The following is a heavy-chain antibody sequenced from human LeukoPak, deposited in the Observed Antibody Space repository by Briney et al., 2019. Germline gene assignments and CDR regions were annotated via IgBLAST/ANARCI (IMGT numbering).Heavy chain of an antibody. D-gene: IGHD3-10*01. J-gene: IGHJ4*02. Sequence: GASVKVSCKASGYTFTGYYMHWVRQAPGQGLEWMGWINPNSGGTNYAQKFQGRVTMTRDTSISTAYMELSSLRSDDTAVYYCARVRGSTSLLFDYWGQGTLVTVSS. CDR3: ARVRGSTSLLFDY. CDR1: GYTFTGYY. V-gene: IGHV1-2*02. CDR2: INPNSGGT.